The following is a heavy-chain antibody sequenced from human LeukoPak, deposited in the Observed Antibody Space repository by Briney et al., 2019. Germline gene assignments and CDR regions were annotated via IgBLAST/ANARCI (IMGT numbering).Heavy chain of an antibody. Sequence: PGGSPRLSCADSGFTFSSYAMSCVRQAPGKGLEWVSDISGSGGSTYYADSVKGRFTISRDNSKNTLYLQMNRLRAEDTAVYYCAKRGLAAALFRWGQGTLVTVSS. CDR3: AKRGLAAALFR. CDR1: GFTFSSYA. D-gene: IGHD6-13*01. CDR2: ISGSGGST. V-gene: IGHV3-23*01. J-gene: IGHJ4*02.